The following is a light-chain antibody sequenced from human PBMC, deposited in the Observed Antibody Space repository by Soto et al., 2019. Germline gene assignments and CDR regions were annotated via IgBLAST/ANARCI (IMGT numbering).Light chain of an antibody. V-gene: IGKV1-6*01. CDR1: QGIRND. CDR2: AAS. J-gene: IGKJ1*01. CDR3: LQDYNYSWT. Sequence: AIQMTQSPSSLSASVGDRVTITCRASQGIRNDLGWYQQKPGKAPKLMIYAASSLQSGVPSRFSGSGSGTDFTLTISSLQPEDFATYYCLQDYNYSWTFGQGTKVDIK.